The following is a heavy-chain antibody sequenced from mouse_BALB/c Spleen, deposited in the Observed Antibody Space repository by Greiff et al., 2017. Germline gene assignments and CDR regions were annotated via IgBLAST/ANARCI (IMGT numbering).Heavy chain of an antibody. CDR2: INSNGGST. CDR3: ARDDDVDY. Sequence: EVQLQESGGGLVQPGGSLKLSCAASGFTFSSYGMSWVRQTSDKRLELVATINSNGGSTYYPDSVKGRFTISRDNAKNTLYLQMSSLKSEDTAMYYCARDDDVDYWGQGTTLTVSS. V-gene: IGHV5-6-3*01. CDR1: GFTFSSYG. J-gene: IGHJ2*01.